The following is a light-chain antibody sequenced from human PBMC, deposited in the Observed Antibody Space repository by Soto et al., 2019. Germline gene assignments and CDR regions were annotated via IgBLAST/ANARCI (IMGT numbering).Light chain of an antibody. CDR3: AQGLATPFT. CDR2: LGS. Sequence: EIVLTQSPLSLPVTPGEPASISCRSSQNLLHSNGYNYLNWYLQKPGQSPQLVIYLGSNRASGVPDRFSGGGSGTDFTLTINRVEAEDVGLYFCAQGLATPFTFGGGTKVDIK. J-gene: IGKJ4*01. CDR1: QNLLHSNGYNY. V-gene: IGKV2-28*01.